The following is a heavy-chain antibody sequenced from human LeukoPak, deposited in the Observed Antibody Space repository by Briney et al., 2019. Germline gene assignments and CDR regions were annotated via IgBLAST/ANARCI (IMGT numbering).Heavy chain of an antibody. J-gene: IGHJ4*02. CDR1: GGSISSYY. D-gene: IGHD5-24*01. CDR2: IYYSGST. CDR3: ARAERWLQWHY. V-gene: IGHV4-59*01. Sequence: PSETLSLTCTVSGGSISSYYWSWIRQPPGKGLEWIGYIYYSGSTNYNPSLRSRVTISVDTSKNQFSLKLSSVTAADTAVYYCARAERWLQWHYWGQGTLVTVSS.